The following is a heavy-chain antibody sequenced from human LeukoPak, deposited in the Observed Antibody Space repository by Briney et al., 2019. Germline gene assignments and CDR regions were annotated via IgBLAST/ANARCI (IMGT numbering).Heavy chain of an antibody. Sequence: ASVKVSCKASGGTFSSYAISWVRQAPGQGLEWMGRIIPILGIANYAQKFQGRVTITTDESTSTAYMELSSLRSEDTAVYYCARGQGSPREPFDYWGQGTLVTVSS. CDR1: GGTFSSYA. CDR2: IIPILGIA. D-gene: IGHD1-14*01. CDR3: ARGQGSPREPFDY. J-gene: IGHJ4*02. V-gene: IGHV1-69*04.